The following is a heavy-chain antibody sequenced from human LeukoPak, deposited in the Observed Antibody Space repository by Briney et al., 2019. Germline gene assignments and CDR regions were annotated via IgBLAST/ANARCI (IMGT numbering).Heavy chain of an antibody. Sequence: PGGSLRLSCAASGFTFSSYAMHWVRQAPGKGLEWVAVISYGGSNKYYADSVKGRFTISRDNSKNTLYLQMNSLRAEDTAVYYCARDKDYLDYWGQGTLVTVSS. CDR3: ARDKDYLDY. J-gene: IGHJ4*02. V-gene: IGHV3-30*04. CDR1: GFTFSSYA. CDR2: ISYGGSNK.